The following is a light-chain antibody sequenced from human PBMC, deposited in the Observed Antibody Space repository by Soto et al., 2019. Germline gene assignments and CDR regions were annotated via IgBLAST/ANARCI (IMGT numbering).Light chain of an antibody. CDR2: GNS. Sequence: QSVLTQPPSVSGAPGQRVTISCTGSSSNIGANYHVHWYQQLPGTAPKLIIYGNSNRPSGVPDRFSGSKSGTSASLAITGLQAEDEADYYCQSYDSSLSGSVFGGGTKLTVL. CDR1: SSNIGANYH. V-gene: IGLV1-40*01. J-gene: IGLJ2*01. CDR3: QSYDSSLSGSV.